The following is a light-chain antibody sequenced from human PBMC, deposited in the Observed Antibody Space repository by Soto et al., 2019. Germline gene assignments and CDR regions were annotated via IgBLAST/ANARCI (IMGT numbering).Light chain of an antibody. J-gene: IGKJ2*01. CDR2: AAS. CDR3: HQYYSYST. V-gene: IGKV1-39*01. Sequence: DIQMTQSPSSLSASVGDRVTITCRARQSIGTYLNWYQQKPGKAPKLLIYAASSLQSGVPSRISGRGSGTEFTLTITSLQPEDFATYFCHQYYSYSTFGQGTKL. CDR1: QSIGTY.